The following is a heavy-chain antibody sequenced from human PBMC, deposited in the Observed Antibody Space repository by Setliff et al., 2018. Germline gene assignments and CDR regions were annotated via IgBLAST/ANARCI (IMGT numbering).Heavy chain of an antibody. V-gene: IGHV1-18*01. CDR3: AISSSSICRGGNCPNVFDI. Sequence: ASVKVSCKASDYILTSYGLSWVRQAPGQGLEWMGWISTYNGHTNYAQRFQGRVTMTTDTSTRTAYMELRTLRSDDAAVYYCAISSSSICRGGNCPNVFDIWGQGTMVTVS. D-gene: IGHD2-15*01. CDR1: DYILTSYG. CDR2: ISTYNGHT. J-gene: IGHJ3*02.